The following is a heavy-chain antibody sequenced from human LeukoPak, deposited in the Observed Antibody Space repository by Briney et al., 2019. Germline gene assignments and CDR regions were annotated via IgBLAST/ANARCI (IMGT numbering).Heavy chain of an antibody. CDR1: GGSISSYY. V-gene: IGHV4-59*01. D-gene: IGHD3-16*01. J-gene: IGHJ4*02. Sequence: PSETLSLTCTVSGGSISSYYWSWIRQPPGKGLEWIGYIYYSGSTNYNPSLKSRVTISVDTSKNQFSLKLSSVTAADTAVYYCASCLKRHQHFVYWGQGTLVTVSS. CDR3: ASCLKRHQHFVY. CDR2: IYYSGST.